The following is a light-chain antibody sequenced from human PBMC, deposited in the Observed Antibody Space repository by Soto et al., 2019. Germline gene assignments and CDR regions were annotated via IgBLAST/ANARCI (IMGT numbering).Light chain of an antibody. Sequence: DIQMTQSPSTLSASVGDRVTITCRASQRITSWLAWYQQKPGKAPKLLIYKASSLESGVPSRFSGRGSGTEFTLTISSLQPDAFAAYYCQHYHNSPWTFGQGTKVEIK. CDR1: QRITSW. CDR2: KAS. V-gene: IGKV1-5*03. J-gene: IGKJ1*01. CDR3: QHYHNSPWT.